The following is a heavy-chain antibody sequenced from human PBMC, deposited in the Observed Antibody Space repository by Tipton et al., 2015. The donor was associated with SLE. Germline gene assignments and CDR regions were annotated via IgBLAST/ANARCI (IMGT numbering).Heavy chain of an antibody. J-gene: IGHJ3*02. CDR1: GGSFSGYY. CDR2: INHSGST. CDR3: ARGGYYDSSGYYYLDAFDI. D-gene: IGHD3-22*01. V-gene: IGHV4-34*01. Sequence: TLSLTCAVYGGSFSGYYWSWIRQPPGKGLEWIGEINHSGSTNYNPSLKSRVTISVDTSKNQFSLKLSSVTAADTAVYYCARGGYYDSSGYYYLDAFDIWGQGTMVPVSS.